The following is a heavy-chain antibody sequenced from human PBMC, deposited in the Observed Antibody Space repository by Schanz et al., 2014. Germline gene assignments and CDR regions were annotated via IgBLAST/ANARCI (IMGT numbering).Heavy chain of an antibody. Sequence: EVQLLESGGGFVQPGGSLRLSCVASGVTFSSYAMSWVRQASGKGLEWVSAISGSGASTYYADSVKGRFTISRDNSKNTLYLQMNSLRAEDTAVYYCAKDHQWLARYYMDVWGKGTTVTVSS. J-gene: IGHJ6*03. CDR2: ISGSGAST. D-gene: IGHD6-19*01. V-gene: IGHV3-23*01. CDR3: AKDHQWLARYYMDV. CDR1: GVTFSSYA.